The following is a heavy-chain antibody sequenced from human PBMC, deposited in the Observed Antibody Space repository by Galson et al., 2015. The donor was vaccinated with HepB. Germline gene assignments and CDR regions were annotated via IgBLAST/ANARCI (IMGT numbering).Heavy chain of an antibody. CDR2: ISYDGSDK. CDR3: AREDNWNYWFY. J-gene: IGHJ4*02. V-gene: IGHV3-30*03. Sequence: SLRLSCAASGFNLGNYGLHWVRQAPGKGLEWVTIISYDGSDKKYAESVKGRFTVSRDNSKNTLYLQLNSVRVEDTAVYYCAREDNWNYWFYWGQGTLVTVSS. D-gene: IGHD1-7*01. CDR1: GFNLGNYG.